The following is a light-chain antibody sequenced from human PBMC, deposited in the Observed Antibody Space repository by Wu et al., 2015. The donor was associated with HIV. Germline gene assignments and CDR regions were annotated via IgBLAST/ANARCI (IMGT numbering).Light chain of an antibody. CDR1: QSVRTF. CDR3: QQSYLTPRT. CDR2: VAS. Sequence: DIQMTQSPSSLSASVGDRVTITCRASQSVRTFFKLVSAENRGEAPQLLIYVASSLQSGVPSRFSGSGSGTDFTLTISNLQPEDFATYYCQQSYLTPRTFGQGTNGGNQT. V-gene: IGKV1-39*01. J-gene: IGKJ1*01.